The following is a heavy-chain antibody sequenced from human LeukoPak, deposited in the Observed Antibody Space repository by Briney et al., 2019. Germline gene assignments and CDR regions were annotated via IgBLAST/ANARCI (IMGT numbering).Heavy chain of an antibody. CDR1: ADSFSSSYY. CDR2: INHGGHT. J-gene: IGHJ4*02. D-gene: IGHD3-22*01. CDR3: ATLPYYYDSSGSYYFDY. Sequence: SETLSLTCTVSADSFSSSYYWGWIRQPPGKGLEWIGSINHGGHTYYNPSLKSRVTMSADTSKNQFSLNLNSVTAADTAVYYCATLPYYYDSSGSYYFDYWGQGTLVTVSS. V-gene: IGHV4-38-2*02.